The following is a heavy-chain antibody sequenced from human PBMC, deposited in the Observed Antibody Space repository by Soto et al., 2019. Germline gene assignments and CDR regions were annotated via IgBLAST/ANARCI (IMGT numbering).Heavy chain of an antibody. Sequence: QVQLQESGPGLVKPSETLSLTCTVSGGSISSYYWSWIRQPPGKGLEWIGYIYYSGSTNYNPSLKRRVTISVDTSKNQFSLKLSSVTAADTAVYYCARRYSSAFDTWGQGTMVTVSS. V-gene: IGHV4-59*08. CDR1: GGSISSYY. CDR2: IYYSGST. D-gene: IGHD6-13*01. CDR3: ARRYSSAFDT. J-gene: IGHJ3*02.